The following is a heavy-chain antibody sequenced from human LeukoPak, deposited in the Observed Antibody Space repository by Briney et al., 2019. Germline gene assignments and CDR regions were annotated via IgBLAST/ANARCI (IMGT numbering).Heavy chain of an antibody. Sequence: GGSLRLSCEGSAFIFNGHWMNWVRQTPGKGLEWVASIKEDGSERQYVDSVKGRFSISRDNTKGSLFLQLNSLRAEDTAVYYCARAHDYSYGYYFDYWGQGTLVTVSS. CDR2: IKEDGSER. V-gene: IGHV3-7*03. CDR3: ARAHDYSYGYYFDY. CDR1: AFIFNGHW. D-gene: IGHD5-18*01. J-gene: IGHJ4*02.